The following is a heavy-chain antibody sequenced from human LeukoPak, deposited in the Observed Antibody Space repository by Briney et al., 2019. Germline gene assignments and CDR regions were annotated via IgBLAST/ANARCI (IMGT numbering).Heavy chain of an antibody. Sequence: PGGSLRLSCAASGFTFSSYWMHWVRQAPGKGLVWVSRINSDGSSTSYADSVKGRFTISRDNAKNTLYLQMNSLRAEDTAVYYCARVGMGAPPYYFDYWGQGTLVTVSS. J-gene: IGHJ4*02. V-gene: IGHV3-74*01. CDR2: INSDGSST. D-gene: IGHD1-26*01. CDR3: ARVGMGAPPYYFDY. CDR1: GFTFSSYW.